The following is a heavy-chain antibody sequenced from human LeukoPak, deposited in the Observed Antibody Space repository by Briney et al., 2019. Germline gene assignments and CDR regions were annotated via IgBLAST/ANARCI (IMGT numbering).Heavy chain of an antibody. D-gene: IGHD2-2*01. CDR2: IKQDGTKK. J-gene: IGHJ4*02. Sequence: RPAGSLRLSCAVSGFTTSSNWMSSVPQAPGKGLKWVANIKQDGTKKYYVDSVKGRFTISRDNAKNLMYLQMNSLRAEDTAVYYCARGEVVPAANTYYFDYWGQGTLVTVSS. CDR1: GFTTSSNW. CDR3: ARGEVVPAANTYYFDY. V-gene: IGHV3-7*01.